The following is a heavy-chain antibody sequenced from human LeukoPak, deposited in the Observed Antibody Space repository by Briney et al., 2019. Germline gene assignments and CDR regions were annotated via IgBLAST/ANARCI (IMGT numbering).Heavy chain of an antibody. CDR1: GGTFSSYA. CDR3: ARDYYDSSWFDP. D-gene: IGHD3-22*01. J-gene: IGHJ5*02. V-gene: IGHV1-69*05. CDR2: IIPIFGTA. Sequence: ASVKVSCKASGGTFSSYAISWVRQAPGQGLEWMGGIIPIFGTANYAQKLQGRVTMTTDTSTSTAYMELRSLRSDDTAVYYCARDYYDSSWFDPWGQGTLVTVSS.